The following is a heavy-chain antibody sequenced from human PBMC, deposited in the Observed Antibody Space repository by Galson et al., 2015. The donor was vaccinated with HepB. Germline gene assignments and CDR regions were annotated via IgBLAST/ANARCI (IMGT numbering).Heavy chain of an antibody. CDR3: ATIAGTTDWFDP. V-gene: IGHV1-24*01. J-gene: IGHJ5*02. CDR1: GYTLTELS. D-gene: IGHD1-7*01. CDR2: FDPEDGET. Sequence: SVKVSCKVSGYTLTELSMHWVRQAPGKGLEWMGGFDPEDGETIYAQKFQGRVTMTEDTSTDTAYMELSSLRSEDTAVYYCATIAGTTDWFDPWGQGTLVTVSS.